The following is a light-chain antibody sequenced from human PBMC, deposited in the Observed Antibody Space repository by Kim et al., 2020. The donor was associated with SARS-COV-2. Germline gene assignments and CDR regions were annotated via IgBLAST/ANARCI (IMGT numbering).Light chain of an antibody. CDR2: DAF. CDR3: QQYGSSPCT. V-gene: IGKV3-20*01. Sequence: EIVLTQSPGTLSLSPGERATLSCRASQSVASNYLAWYQQKPGQAPRLLIYDAFTRATGISDRFSGSGSGTDFTLTISRLEPEDFAVYYCQQYGSSPCTFGQGTSWRS. CDR1: QSVASNY. J-gene: IGKJ2*02.